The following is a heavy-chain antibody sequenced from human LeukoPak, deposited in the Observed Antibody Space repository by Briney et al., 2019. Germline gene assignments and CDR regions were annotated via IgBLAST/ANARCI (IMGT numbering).Heavy chain of an antibody. J-gene: IGHJ4*02. Sequence: GGSLRLSCAASGFTFSSYSMNWVRQAPGKGLEWVSSISSSSSYIYYADSVKGRFTISRDNAENSLYLQMNSLRAEDTAVYYCARDFYSGSYYEYYFDYWGQGTLVTVSS. D-gene: IGHD1-26*01. CDR1: GFTFSSYS. V-gene: IGHV3-21*01. CDR3: ARDFYSGSYYEYYFDY. CDR2: ISSSSSYI.